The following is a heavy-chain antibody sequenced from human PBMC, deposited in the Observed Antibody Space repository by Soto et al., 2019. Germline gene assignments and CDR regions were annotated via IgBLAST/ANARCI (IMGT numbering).Heavy chain of an antibody. CDR1: GYTFTSYG. J-gene: IGHJ4*02. CDR2: ISGYNGDT. D-gene: IGHD1-1*01. CDR3: ARDWNDDIAY. V-gene: IGHV1-18*01. Sequence: QVQLVQSGGEVKQPGASVKVSCKTSGYTFTSYGISWVRQAPGQGLEWMGWISGYNGDTKYVQKFRGRVTLTTDTATNTAYMEVRSLRADDTAVYYCARDWNDDIAYWGQGTLVTVSS.